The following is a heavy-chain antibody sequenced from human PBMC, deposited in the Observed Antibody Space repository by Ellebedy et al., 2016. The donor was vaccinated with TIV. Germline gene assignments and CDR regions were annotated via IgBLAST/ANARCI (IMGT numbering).Heavy chain of an antibody. D-gene: IGHD2-15*01. Sequence: SETLSLXCGVYGGSFSGYYWRRIRQPPGKGLEWIGEINQSGSTNYNPSLKSRVTISVDMSKNHFSGCVLLCEMGLLMAYCRGGSCCRFDYWGRGTLVTVS. J-gene: IGHJ4*02. CDR3: GGSCCRFDY. CDR2: INQSGST. CDR1: GGSFSGYY. V-gene: IGHV4-34*01.